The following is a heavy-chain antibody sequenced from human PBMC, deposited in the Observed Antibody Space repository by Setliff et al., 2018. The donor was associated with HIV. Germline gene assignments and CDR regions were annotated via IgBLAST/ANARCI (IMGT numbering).Heavy chain of an antibody. V-gene: IGHV4-34*01. Sequence: SETLSLTCAVYGGSFSGYYWSWIRQPPGKGLEWIGEINHSGSTNYNPSLKSRVTISVDTAKNQFSLKLRSVTAADTAVYYCARGRDDYVWGSYRYGMDVWGQGTTVTVSS. CDR3: ARGRDDYVWGSYRYGMDV. J-gene: IGHJ6*02. CDR1: GGSFSGYY. D-gene: IGHD3-16*02. CDR2: INHSGST.